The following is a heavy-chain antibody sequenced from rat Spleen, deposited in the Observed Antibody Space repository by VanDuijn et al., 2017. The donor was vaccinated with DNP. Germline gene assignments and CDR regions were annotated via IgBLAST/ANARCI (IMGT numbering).Heavy chain of an antibody. CDR3: ASPIPFDY. CDR1: GFTFSDYY. J-gene: IGHJ2*01. CDR2: ISYEGSST. D-gene: IGHD1-7*01. Sequence: EVQLVESGGDLVQPGRSLKLSCAASGFTFSDYYMAWVRQAPKKGLEWVASISYEGSSTYYGDFVKGRFTISRDNAKSTLYLQMNSLRSEDTATYYCASPIPFDYWGQGVMVTVSS. V-gene: IGHV5-22*01.